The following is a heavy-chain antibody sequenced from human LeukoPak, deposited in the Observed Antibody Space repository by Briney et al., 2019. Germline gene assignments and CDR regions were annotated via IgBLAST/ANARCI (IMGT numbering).Heavy chain of an antibody. J-gene: IGHJ6*03. CDR1: GGTFSSYA. CDR3: ASVNYDILTGYPGGYYYYMDV. CDR2: IIPIFGTA. V-gene: IGHV1-69*13. Sequence: EASVKVSCKASGGTFSSYAISWVRQAPGQGLEWMGGIIPIFGTANYAQKFQGRVTITADESTSTAYMELSSLRSEDTAVYYCASVNYDILTGYPGGYYYYMDVWGKGTTVTISS. D-gene: IGHD3-9*01.